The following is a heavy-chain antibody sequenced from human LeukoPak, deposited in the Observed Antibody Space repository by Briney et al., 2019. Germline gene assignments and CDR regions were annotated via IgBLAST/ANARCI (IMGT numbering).Heavy chain of an antibody. CDR1: GGSVSSSTSY. D-gene: IGHD3-22*01. CDR3: AKAGLSYYYTPGDFS. V-gene: IGHV4-39*01. CDR2: AYFTGST. Sequence: PSETLSLTCTVSGGSVSSSTSYGGWIRQPPGKGLEWIGSAYFTGSTNYNPSLKTRVTISLDTSKNQFSLRLTSVTASDAALYYCAKAGLSYYYTPGDFSWGQGTLVAVSS. J-gene: IGHJ5*02.